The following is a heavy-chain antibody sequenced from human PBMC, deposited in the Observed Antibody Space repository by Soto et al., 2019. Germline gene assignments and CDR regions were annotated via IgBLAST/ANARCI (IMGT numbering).Heavy chain of an antibody. CDR3: WRHDKTALPPLDS. CDR1: GAGDTFSNYG. V-gene: IGHV1-69*06. Sequence: QVHLVQSGAEVKSPGSAVKVSCKVSGAGDTFSNYGLNWMRQAPGQGLEWMGGTIPAFGTANYAQKFQGRVKIAADKSTTTAYMELSSLRSDDTAVYYCWRHDKTALPPLDSGGQGTLVSVSS. D-gene: IGHD1-1*01. J-gene: IGHJ4*02. CDR2: TIPAFGTA.